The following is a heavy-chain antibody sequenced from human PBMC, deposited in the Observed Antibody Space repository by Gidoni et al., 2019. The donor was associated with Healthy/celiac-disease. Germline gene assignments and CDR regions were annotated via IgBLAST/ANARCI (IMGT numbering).Heavy chain of an antibody. J-gene: IGHJ6*02. CDR1: GFTCSSYS. CDR3: ARDRAQLELGGVLDV. Sequence: EVQLVESGGGPVKTGGSLRLSCAASGFTCSSYSMNWVRQAPGKGLECVSSISSSISYIYYADSVKGLFTISRDNAKNSLYLQMNSLRAEDTAVYYCARDRAQLELGGVLDVWGQGTTVTVSS. V-gene: IGHV3-21*01. D-gene: IGHD1-1*01. CDR2: ISSSISYI.